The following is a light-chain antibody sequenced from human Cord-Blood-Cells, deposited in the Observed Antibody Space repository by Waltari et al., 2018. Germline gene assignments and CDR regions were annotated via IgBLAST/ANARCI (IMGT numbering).Light chain of an antibody. V-gene: IGKV3-20*01. J-gene: IGKJ2*01. Sequence: EIVLTQSPGTVSLSPGERATLSCRASQNISSSYLPWYQQKPGQAPRLLIYGASSRATGIPDRVSSSVYGTEFTLTISRLEPEDFAVYYCQQYCSSEYTFSQGTELE. CDR3: QQYCSSEYT. CDR2: GAS. CDR1: QNISSSY.